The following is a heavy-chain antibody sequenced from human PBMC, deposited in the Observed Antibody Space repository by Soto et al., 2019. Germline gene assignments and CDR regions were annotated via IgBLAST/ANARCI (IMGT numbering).Heavy chain of an antibody. D-gene: IGHD2-2*01. CDR3: ARGPQCSSTSCYPKRPNFDY. CDR2: INPNSGGT. Sequence: ASVKVSCKASGYTFTGYYMHWVRQAPGQGLEWMGWINPNSGGTNYAQKFQGRVTLTTDTSRSTAYMEVRSLRSDDTAMYYCARGPQCSSTSCYPKRPNFDYWGQGTLVTVSS. CDR1: GYTFTGYY. J-gene: IGHJ4*02. V-gene: IGHV1-2*02.